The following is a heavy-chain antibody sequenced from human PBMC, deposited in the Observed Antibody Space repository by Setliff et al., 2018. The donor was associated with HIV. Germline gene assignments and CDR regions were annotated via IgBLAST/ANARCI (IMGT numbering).Heavy chain of an antibody. D-gene: IGHD1-26*01. CDR3: TTGEGGTYRYNYFDP. CDR2: IKSKIDGGTT. CDR1: GFTFHTYW. Sequence: GGSLRLSCAVSGFTFHTYWMSWVRQAPGKGLEWVGRIKSKIDGGTTDYAAPVKGRFTISRGDSKNTLYLQMNSLKTEDTAVYYCTTGEGGTYRYNYFDPWGQGTLVTVSS. J-gene: IGHJ5*02. V-gene: IGHV3-15*01.